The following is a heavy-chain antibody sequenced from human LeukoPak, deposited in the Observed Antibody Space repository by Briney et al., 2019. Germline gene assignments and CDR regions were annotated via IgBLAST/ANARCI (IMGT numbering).Heavy chain of an antibody. CDR1: GFTFSSYS. CDR2: ISSSSSTI. D-gene: IGHD1-1*01. J-gene: IGHJ2*01. V-gene: IGHV3-48*02. Sequence: PGGSLRLSCAASGFTFSSYSMNWVRQAPGKGLEWVSYISSSSSTIYYADSVKGRFTISRDNAKFSLFLQMNTLRDEDTAVYYCVRDAATIGTYWYFDLWGRGTLVTVSS. CDR3: VRDAATIGTYWYFDL.